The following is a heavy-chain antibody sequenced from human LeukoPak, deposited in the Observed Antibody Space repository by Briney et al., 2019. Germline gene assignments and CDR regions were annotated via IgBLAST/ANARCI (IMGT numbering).Heavy chain of an antibody. CDR1: GGSMSSYY. J-gene: IGHJ4*02. CDR3: ARDYLEGFDY. Sequence: PSETLSLTCTVSGGSMSSYYWSWLRQSPGTGLEWIAYIYHNGRTNYNPSLRSRVSISVDASKNQFSLKLNSVTAADTAVYYCARDYLEGFDYWGQGILVTVSS. D-gene: IGHD1-1*01. V-gene: IGHV4-59*01. CDR2: IYHNGRT.